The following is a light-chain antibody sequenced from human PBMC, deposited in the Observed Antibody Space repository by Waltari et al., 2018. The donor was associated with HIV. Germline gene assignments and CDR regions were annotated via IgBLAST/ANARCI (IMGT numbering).Light chain of an antibody. J-gene: IGKJ1*01. V-gene: IGKV3-15*01. Sequence: EIVMTQSPATLSVSPGERATLSCRASQRVSSNLAWYQQKPGQAPRLLIYGASTRATGIPGRFGGSGSGTEFTLTISSLQSEDFAVYYCQQYNNWPGKTFGQGTKVEIK. CDR2: GAS. CDR1: QRVSSN. CDR3: QQYNNWPGKT.